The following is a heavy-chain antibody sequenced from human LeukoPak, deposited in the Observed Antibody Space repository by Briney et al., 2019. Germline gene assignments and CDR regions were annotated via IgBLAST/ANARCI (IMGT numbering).Heavy chain of an antibody. CDR3: ANGPTYYDILTGYNDFDY. CDR1: GFTFSSYA. J-gene: IGHJ4*02. V-gene: IGHV3-23*01. CDR2: ISGSGGST. D-gene: IGHD3-9*01. Sequence: GGSLRLSCAASGFTFSSYAISWVRQAPGKGLEWVSAISGSGGSTYYADSVKGRFTISRDNSKNTLYLQMNSLRAEDTAVYYCANGPTYYDILTGYNDFDYWGQGTLVTVSS.